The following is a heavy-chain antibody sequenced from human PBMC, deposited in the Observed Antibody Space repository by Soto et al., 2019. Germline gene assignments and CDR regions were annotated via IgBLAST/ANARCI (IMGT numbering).Heavy chain of an antibody. CDR2: IHHSGSI. CDR1: GGSISSDYYQ. D-gene: IGHD2-21*02. J-gene: IGHJ6*02. V-gene: IGHV4-30-4*08. Sequence: QVQLQQSGPGLVKPSQTLSLTCTVSGGSISSDYYQWTWIRQSPERGLEWIGYIHHSGSILYNPSLKSRVTISVDTSKNQFSLHLSSVTAADTAVYFCAREDDGGDTLDVWGQGTTVTVSS. CDR3: AREDDGGDTLDV.